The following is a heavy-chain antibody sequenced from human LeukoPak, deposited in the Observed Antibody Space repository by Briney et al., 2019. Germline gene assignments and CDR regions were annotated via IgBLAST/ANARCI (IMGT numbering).Heavy chain of an antibody. Sequence: GASVKVSCKASGGTFSSYAISWVRQAPGQGLEWMGRIIPIFGIANYAQKFQGRVTITADKSTSTAYMELSSLRSEDTAVYYCARDQEAEITMVLNWFDPWGQGTLVTVSS. J-gene: IGHJ5*02. CDR3: ARDQEAEITMVLNWFDP. CDR1: GGTFSSYA. V-gene: IGHV1-69*04. CDR2: IIPIFGIA. D-gene: IGHD3-10*01.